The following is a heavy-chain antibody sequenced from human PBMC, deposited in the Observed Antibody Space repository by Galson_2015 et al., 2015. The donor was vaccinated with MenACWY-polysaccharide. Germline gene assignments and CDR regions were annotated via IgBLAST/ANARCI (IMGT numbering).Heavy chain of an antibody. CDR2: YPDNSEG. D-gene: IGHD3-16*01. CDR3: ARFGGPTFPNHYFDF. Sequence: YPDNSEGRYSPSFQGQVTVSADKSINTAFLQWSSLKASDTAMYFCARFGGPTFPNHYFDFWGQGTTVTVSS. V-gene: IGHV5-51*01. J-gene: IGHJ4*02.